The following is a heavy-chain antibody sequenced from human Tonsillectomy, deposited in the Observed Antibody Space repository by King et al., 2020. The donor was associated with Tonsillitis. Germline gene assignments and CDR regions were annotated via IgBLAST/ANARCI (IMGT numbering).Heavy chain of an antibody. V-gene: IGHV3-48*02. CDR3: ARDLLGYSNTWYY. J-gene: IGHJ4*02. CDR1: GFTFSTYS. D-gene: IGHD6-13*01. Sequence: VQLVESGGGLVQPGGSLRLSCAASGFTFSTYSMNWVRQAPGKGLEWVSHISSRSSAIYYADSVKGRFTISRDNAKNSLFLQMNSLRDEDTAVYYCARDLLGYSNTWYYWGQGTLVTVSS. CDR2: ISSRSSAI.